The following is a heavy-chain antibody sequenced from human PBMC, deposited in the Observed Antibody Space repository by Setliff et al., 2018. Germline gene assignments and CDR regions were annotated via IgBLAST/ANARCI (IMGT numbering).Heavy chain of an antibody. CDR1: TFTFSKYA. V-gene: IGHV3-23*01. D-gene: IGHD3-10*01. CDR2: ISNSGGEI. Sequence: GGSLRLSCVASTFTFSKYAVTWVRQAPGKGLEWVSSISNSGGEIHYADSVKGRFTISRDNPRSTLYLQMNSLRAEDTAVYFCAAGTYSSGYWGQGTLVTVSS. J-gene: IGHJ4*02. CDR3: AAGTYSSGY.